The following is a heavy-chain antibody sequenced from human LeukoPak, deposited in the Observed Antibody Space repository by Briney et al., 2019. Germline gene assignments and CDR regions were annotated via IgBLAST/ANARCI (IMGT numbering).Heavy chain of an antibody. J-gene: IGHJ5*02. V-gene: IGHV1-69*13. CDR1: GGTFSSYA. Sequence: SVKVSCKASGGTFSSYAISWVRQAPGQGLEWMGGIIPIFGTANYAQKFQGRVTITADESTSTAYMELSSLRSEDTAVYYCARVGCSSTSCYKGGWFDPWGQGTLVTVSS. CDR3: ARVGCSSTSCYKGGWFDP. CDR2: IIPIFGTA. D-gene: IGHD2-2*02.